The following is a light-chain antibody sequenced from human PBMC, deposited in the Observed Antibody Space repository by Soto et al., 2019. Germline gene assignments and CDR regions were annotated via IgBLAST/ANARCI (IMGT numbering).Light chain of an antibody. J-gene: IGKJ4*01. Sequence: EIVLTQSPGTLSLSPGERATLSCRASQSVSSSYLAWYQQKPGQAPRLLVYGASYRATGIPERFSGSGSGTDFTLTISRQEPEDFAVYYCQHYDISPFTFGGGTKVEI. CDR3: QHYDISPFT. CDR1: QSVSSSY. CDR2: GAS. V-gene: IGKV3-20*01.